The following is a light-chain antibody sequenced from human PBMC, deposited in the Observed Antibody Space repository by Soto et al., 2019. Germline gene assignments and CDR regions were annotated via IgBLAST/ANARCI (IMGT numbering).Light chain of an antibody. CDR3: CSYTSNITPYV. V-gene: IGLV2-14*01. Sequence: QSALTQPASVSGSPGQSITISCTGTSSAVSDYNYVSWYQQHPGKAPKLLIYGVSNRPSGVSNRFSASKSGNTASLTISGLQAEDETDYYCCSYTSNITPYVFGTGTKLTVL. CDR1: SSAVSDYNY. J-gene: IGLJ1*01. CDR2: GVS.